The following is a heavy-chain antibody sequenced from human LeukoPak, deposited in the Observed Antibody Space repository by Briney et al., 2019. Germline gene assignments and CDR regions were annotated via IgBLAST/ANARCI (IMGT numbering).Heavy chain of an antibody. CDR2: ISSDGSNK. Sequence: PGGSLRLSCAASGFTFSRYALHWVRQAPGKGLEWVAVISSDGSNKHYAGSVEGRFTISRDNYNNTLLLQMNSLRAEDTAVYYCARTDISGWSRPLDCWGQGTLVTVSS. D-gene: IGHD6-19*01. J-gene: IGHJ4*02. CDR3: ARTDISGWSRPLDC. V-gene: IGHV3-30-3*01. CDR1: GFTFSRYA.